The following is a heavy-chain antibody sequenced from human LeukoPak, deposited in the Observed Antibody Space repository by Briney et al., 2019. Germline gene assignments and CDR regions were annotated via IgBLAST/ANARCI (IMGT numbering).Heavy chain of an antibody. J-gene: IGHJ6*02. V-gene: IGHV1-8*01. Sequence: GASVKVSCKASGYTFTSYDINWVRQATGQGLEWMGWMNPNSGNTGYAQKFQGRVTMTRNTSISTAYMELSSMRSEDTDVYYCARAGLGGYSSSWRYGMDVWGQGITVTVSS. CDR2: MNPNSGNT. CDR1: GYTFTSYD. D-gene: IGHD6-13*01. CDR3: ARAGLGGYSSSWRYGMDV.